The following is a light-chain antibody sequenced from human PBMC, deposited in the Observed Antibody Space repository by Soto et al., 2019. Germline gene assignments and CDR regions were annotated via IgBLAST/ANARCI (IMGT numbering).Light chain of an antibody. CDR2: GAS. J-gene: IGKJ4*01. CDR3: QQDHNLQLT. Sequence: EIVLTQSPDTLSLSPGERATLSCRASQSVSSSYLAWYQQTPGQAPRLLIYGASNRATGIPARFSGSGSGTDFTLTISSLQPEDFAVYYCQQDHNLQLTFGGGTKVDIK. V-gene: IGKV3D-7*01. CDR1: QSVSSSY.